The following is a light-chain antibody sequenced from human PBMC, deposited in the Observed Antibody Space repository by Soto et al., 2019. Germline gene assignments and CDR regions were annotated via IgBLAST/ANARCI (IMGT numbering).Light chain of an antibody. Sequence: IVLTQSPGTLSLSPGERATLSCRASQSISNIYLAWYQQKPGQAPRLIIYSTSSRATGVPDRFSGSGSGTGFTLTISRLEPEDFAVFYCQDFGSLPYTFGQGTKLQIK. CDR2: STS. CDR1: QSISNIY. J-gene: IGKJ2*01. V-gene: IGKV3-20*01. CDR3: QDFGSLPYT.